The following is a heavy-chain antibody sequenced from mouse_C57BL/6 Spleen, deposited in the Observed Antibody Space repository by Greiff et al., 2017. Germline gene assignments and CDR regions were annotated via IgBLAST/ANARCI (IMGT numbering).Heavy chain of an antibody. CDR3: AKLGRSPWYFDV. D-gene: IGHD4-1*01. J-gene: IGHJ1*03. Sequence: VQLKQSGPELVKPGASVKIPCKASGYTFTDYNMDWVKQSHGKSLEWIGDINPNNGGTIYNQKFKGKATLTVDKSSSTAYMELRSLTSEDTAVYYCAKLGRSPWYFDVWGTGTTVTVSS. V-gene: IGHV1-18*01. CDR1: GYTFTDYN. CDR2: INPNNGGT.